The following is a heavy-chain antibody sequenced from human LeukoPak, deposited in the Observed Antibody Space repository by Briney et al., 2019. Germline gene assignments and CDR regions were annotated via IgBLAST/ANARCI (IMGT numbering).Heavy chain of an antibody. Sequence: GGSLRLSCAVSGLTFSEARMNWVRQAPGKGLEWVARIKRKIDSGAIEYAASVKGRFTISRDDSKNTVYLQMNSLTTEDTAVYYCGLGSGRSDFDYWGQGTLVTVSS. D-gene: IGHD3-10*01. V-gene: IGHV3-15*01. CDR3: GLGSGRSDFDY. J-gene: IGHJ4*02. CDR2: IKRKIDSGAI. CDR1: GLTFSEAR.